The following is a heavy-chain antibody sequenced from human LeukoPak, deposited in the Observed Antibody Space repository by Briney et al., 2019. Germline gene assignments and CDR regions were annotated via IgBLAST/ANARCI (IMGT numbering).Heavy chain of an antibody. V-gene: IGHV3-66*01. CDR3: ARDARGLPFDY. CDR1: GLTVSSNY. Sequence: PGGSLRLSCAASGLTVSSNYMSWVRQAPGRGLEWVSVIYSGGTTYYADSVKGRFTISRDTSKNTLYLQMNSLRAEDTALYYCARDARGLPFDYWGQGTLVTVSS. D-gene: IGHD4-11*01. CDR2: IYSGGTT. J-gene: IGHJ4*02.